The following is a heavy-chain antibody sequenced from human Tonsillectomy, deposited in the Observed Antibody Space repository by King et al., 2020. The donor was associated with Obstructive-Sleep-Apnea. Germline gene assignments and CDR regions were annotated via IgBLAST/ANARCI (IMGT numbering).Heavy chain of an antibody. V-gene: IGHV3-7*03. CDR2: IKQDGSEK. D-gene: IGHD6-13*01. Sequence: QLVQSWGGLVQPGGSLRLSCAASGFTFCSYWMCWVRQAPGKGLGWVANIKQDGSEKYYVDSVKGLFTISRDNAKNSLYLQMNSLRAEDTAVYYCARESVAAADAFDIWGQGTMVTVSS. CDR3: ARESVAAADAFDI. J-gene: IGHJ3*02. CDR1: GFTFCSYW.